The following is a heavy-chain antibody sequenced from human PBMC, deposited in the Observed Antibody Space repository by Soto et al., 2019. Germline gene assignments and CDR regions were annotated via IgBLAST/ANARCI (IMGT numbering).Heavy chain of an antibody. V-gene: IGHV4-30-2*05. CDR1: GGSISSGGYS. Sequence: TSETLSLTCAVSGGSISSGGYSWSWIRQPPGKGLEWIGYIYHSGSTYYNPSLKSRVTISVDTSKNQFSLKLSSVTAADTAVYYCAREKRITMIVVVPGGFDPWGQGTLVTVSS. CDR3: AREKRITMIVVVPGGFDP. D-gene: IGHD3-22*01. J-gene: IGHJ5*02. CDR2: IYHSGST.